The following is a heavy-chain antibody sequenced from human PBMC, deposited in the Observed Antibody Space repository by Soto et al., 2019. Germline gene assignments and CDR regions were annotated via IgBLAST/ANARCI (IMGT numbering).Heavy chain of an antibody. V-gene: IGHV1-69*13. CDR2: IIPIFGTA. Sequence: ASVKVSCKASGGTFSSYAISWVRQAPGQGLEWMGGIIPIFGTANYAQKFQGRVTITADESTSTAYMELSSLRSEDTAVYYCARDHDMTVGATDYWGQGTLVTVSS. CDR3: ARDHDMTVGATDY. CDR1: GGTFSSYA. D-gene: IGHD1-26*01. J-gene: IGHJ4*02.